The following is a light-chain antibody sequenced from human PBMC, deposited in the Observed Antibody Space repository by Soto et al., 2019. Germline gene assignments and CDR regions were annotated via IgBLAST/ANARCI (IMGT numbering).Light chain of an antibody. CDR3: QQRSSWPLT. J-gene: IGKJ4*01. V-gene: IGKV3-11*01. CDR1: QSVSRH. Sequence: EIALTQSPGTLSLSPGERATLSCRASQSVSRHFAWYQQKPGQAPRLLIYDASNRATGIPARFAGSGSGTEFTLTISSLEPEDFAVYYCQQRSSWPLTFGGGTKVEIK. CDR2: DAS.